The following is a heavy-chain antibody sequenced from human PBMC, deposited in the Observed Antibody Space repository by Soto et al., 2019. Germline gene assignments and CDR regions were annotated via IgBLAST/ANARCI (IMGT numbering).Heavy chain of an antibody. CDR1: GFTFSSYG. D-gene: IGHD6-13*01. Sequence: GGSLRLSCAASGFTFSSYGMHWVRQAPGKGLEWVAVISYDGSNKYYADSVKGRFTISRDNSKNTLYLQMNSLRAEDTAVYYCAKDLWGSSSFYYYYFGMDVWGQGTTVTVSS. CDR2: ISYDGSNK. V-gene: IGHV3-30*18. CDR3: AKDLWGSSSFYYYYFGMDV. J-gene: IGHJ6*02.